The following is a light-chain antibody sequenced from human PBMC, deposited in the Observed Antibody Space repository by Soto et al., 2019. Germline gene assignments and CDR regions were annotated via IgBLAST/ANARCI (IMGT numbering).Light chain of an antibody. V-gene: IGLV2-14*01. J-gene: IGLJ1*01. Sequence: QSVLAQPSSVSGSPGQSITISCTGTSTDVGGYNYVCCYQHHPGTGPKLIIYEVNNRPSGVSDRFAGSKSGNKASLTISNLEAEDESHYYSGSYTSTETPFLFGTGTKVTVL. CDR2: EVN. CDR3: GSYTSTETPFL. CDR1: STDVGGYNY.